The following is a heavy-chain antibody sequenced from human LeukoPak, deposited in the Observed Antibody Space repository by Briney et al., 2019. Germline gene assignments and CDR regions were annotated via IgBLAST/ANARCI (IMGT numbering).Heavy chain of an antibody. CDR2: IYSSGST. V-gene: IGHV4-59*10. CDR3: ARLSSSSGSFDY. D-gene: IGHD6-6*01. J-gene: IGHJ4*02. CDR1: GGSFSGYY. Sequence: SETLSLTCAVYGGSFSGYYWSWFRQPAGKGLEWIGRIYSSGSTNYNPSLKSRVTISVDTSKNQFSLKLSSVTAADTAVYYCARLSSSSGSFDYWGQGTLVTVSS.